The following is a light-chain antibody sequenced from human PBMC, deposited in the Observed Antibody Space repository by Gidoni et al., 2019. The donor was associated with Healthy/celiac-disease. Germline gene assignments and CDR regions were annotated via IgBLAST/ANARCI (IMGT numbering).Light chain of an antibody. CDR2: DAS. CDR1: QSVSSY. J-gene: IGKJ2*01. CDR3: QHRGT. V-gene: IGKV3-11*01. Sequence: EIVLTQSPATLSLSPGERATLSCRASQSVSSYLAWYQQKPGQAPRLLIYDASNRATGIPARFSGSGSGTDCTLTISSLEPEDFAVYYCQHRGTFGQGTKLEIK.